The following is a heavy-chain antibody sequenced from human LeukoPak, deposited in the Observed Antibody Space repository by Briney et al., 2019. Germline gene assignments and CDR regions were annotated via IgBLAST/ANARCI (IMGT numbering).Heavy chain of an antibody. CDR2: IRSKANSYAT. D-gene: IGHD3-22*01. CDR3: TSVPLYYDSSGYFDY. V-gene: IGHV3-73*01. CDR1: GFTFSGSA. J-gene: IGHJ4*02. Sequence: GSLRLSCAASGFTFSGSAMHWVRQASGKGLEWVGRIRSKANSYATAYAASVKGRFTISRDDSKNTAYLQMNSLKTEDTAVYYCTSVPLYYDSSGYFDYWGQGTLVTVSS.